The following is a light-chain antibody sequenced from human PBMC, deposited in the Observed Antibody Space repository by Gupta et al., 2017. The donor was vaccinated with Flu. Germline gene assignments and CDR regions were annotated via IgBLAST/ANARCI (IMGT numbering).Light chain of an antibody. V-gene: IGLV2-8*01. CDR2: EVT. CDR1: SSDVGGFNY. J-gene: IGLJ1*01. CDR3: SSYAGSDKDV. Sequence: SSDVGGFNYVSWYQQHPGKAPKLMIYEVTKRPSGVPDRFSGSKSGNTASLTVSGLQAEDEADYYCSSYAGSDKDVFGTGTKVTVL.